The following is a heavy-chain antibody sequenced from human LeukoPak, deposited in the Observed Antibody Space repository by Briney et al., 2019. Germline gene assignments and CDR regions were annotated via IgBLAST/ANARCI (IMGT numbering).Heavy chain of an antibody. D-gene: IGHD5-24*01. J-gene: IGHJ4*02. CDR2: IHTSGST. CDR1: GFTFSSYS. V-gene: IGHV4-4*07. Sequence: AGGSLRLSCAASGFTFSSYSMNWVRQAPGKGLEWIGRIHTSGSTNYSPSLKSRVTMSVDTSKNQFSLKLSSVTAADTAVYYCARDVGWLQNGVGHFDYWGQGTLVTVSS. CDR3: ARDVGWLQNGVGHFDY.